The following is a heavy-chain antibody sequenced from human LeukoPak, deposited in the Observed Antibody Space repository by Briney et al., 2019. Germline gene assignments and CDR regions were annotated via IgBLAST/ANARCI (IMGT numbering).Heavy chain of an antibody. CDR1: GFTFSSYA. CDR2: ISGTGDST. Sequence: GGSLRLSCAASGFTFSSYAMSWVRQAPGKGWGGVSVISGTGDSTYYADSVKGRFTISRDNSKNTLYLQMNSLRADDTAVYFCTWGGSGYYAYWGQGMLVTVSS. D-gene: IGHD3-3*01. CDR3: TWGGSGYYAY. V-gene: IGHV3-23*01. J-gene: IGHJ4*02.